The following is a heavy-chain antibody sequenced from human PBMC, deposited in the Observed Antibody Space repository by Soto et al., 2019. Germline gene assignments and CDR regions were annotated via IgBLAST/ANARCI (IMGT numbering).Heavy chain of an antibody. D-gene: IGHD3-10*01. J-gene: IGHJ3*02. CDR3: ARGKEITMVRGVITAFDI. CDR1: GGTFSSYA. Sequence: VASVKVSCKASGGTFSSYAISWLRQAPGQGLEWMGGIIPIFGTANYAQKFQGRVTITADESTSTAYMELSSLRSEDTAVYYCARGKEITMVRGVITAFDIWGQGTMVTVSS. V-gene: IGHV1-69*13. CDR2: IIPIFGTA.